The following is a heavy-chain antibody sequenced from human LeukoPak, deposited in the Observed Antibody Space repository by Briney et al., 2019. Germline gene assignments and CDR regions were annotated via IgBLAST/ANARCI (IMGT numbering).Heavy chain of an antibody. CDR1: GGTFSSYA. D-gene: IGHD2-2*01. CDR3: ASTPNRYCSSTSCPLNNYYYYMDV. J-gene: IGHJ6*03. CDR2: IIPIFGTA. V-gene: IGHV1-69*13. Sequence: GASVKVSCKASGGTFSSYAISWVRQAPGQGLEWMGGIIPIFGTANYAQKFQGRVTITADESTSTAYMELSSLRSEDTAVYYCASTPNRYCSSTSCPLNNYYYYMDVWGKGTTVTVSS.